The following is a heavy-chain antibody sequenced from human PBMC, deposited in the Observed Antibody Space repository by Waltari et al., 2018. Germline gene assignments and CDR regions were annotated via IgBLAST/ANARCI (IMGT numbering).Heavy chain of an antibody. CDR2: IWYDGSNK. V-gene: IGHV3-33*01. CDR1: GFTFSSYG. J-gene: IGHJ4*02. D-gene: IGHD3-3*01. CDR3: ARDYDDFWSGYYPLDY. Sequence: QVQLVESGGGVVQPGRSLRLSCAASGFTFSSYGMPWVRQAPGKGLERVAVIWYDGSNKYYADSVKGRFTISRDNSKNTLYLQMNSLRAEDTAVYYCARDYDDFWSGYYPLDYWGQGTLVTVSS.